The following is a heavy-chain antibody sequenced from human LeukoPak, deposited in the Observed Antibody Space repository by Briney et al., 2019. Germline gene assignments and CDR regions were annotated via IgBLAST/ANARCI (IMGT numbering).Heavy chain of an antibody. CDR3: ARNTLSYGVWSF. V-gene: IGHV3-48*01. Sequence: PGGSLRLSCAASGFTFSSYSMNWVRQAPGKGLEWVSYISSSSSTIYYADSVKGRFTISRDNAKNSLYLQMNSLRVEDTAVYYCARNTLSYGVWSFWGQGTLVTVSS. CDR1: GFTFSSYS. D-gene: IGHD5/OR15-5a*01. CDR2: ISSSSSTI. J-gene: IGHJ4*02.